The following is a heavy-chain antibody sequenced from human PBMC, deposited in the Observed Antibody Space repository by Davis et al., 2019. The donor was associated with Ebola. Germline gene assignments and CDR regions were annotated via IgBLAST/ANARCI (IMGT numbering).Heavy chain of an antibody. V-gene: IGHV3-74*01. Sequence: HTGGSLRLSCAASGFTFSSYAMHWVRQAPGKGLVWVSRINTVGSTTNYADSVKGRFTISRGNAKNTLYLQMNSLRAEDTAVYCCARARGRNGYSDYWGQGTLVTVSS. CDR1: GFTFSSYA. CDR3: ARARGRNGYSDY. CDR2: INTVGSTT. D-gene: IGHD5-24*01. J-gene: IGHJ4*02.